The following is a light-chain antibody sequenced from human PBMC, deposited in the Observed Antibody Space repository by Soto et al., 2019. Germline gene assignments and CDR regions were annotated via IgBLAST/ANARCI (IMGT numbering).Light chain of an antibody. CDR1: QSVSSSY. V-gene: IGKV3D-20*02. J-gene: IGKJ1*01. CDR3: QQGSTRWT. Sequence: EIVMTQSPATLSVSPGERATLSCRASQSVSSSYLAWYQQKPGQAPRLLIYGASSRATGIPDRFSGSGSGTDYSPPIISRVHYGDFGVYCRQQGSTRWTFGQGTKVDIK. CDR2: GAS.